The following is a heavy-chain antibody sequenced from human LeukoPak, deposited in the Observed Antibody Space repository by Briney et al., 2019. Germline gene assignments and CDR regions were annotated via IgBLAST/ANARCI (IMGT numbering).Heavy chain of an antibody. J-gene: IGHJ4*02. CDR3: ARIPSGYSYGYYDY. CDR1: GVSISSSSYY. CDR2: IYYSGST. D-gene: IGHD5-18*01. V-gene: IGHV4-39*07. Sequence: PSETLSLTCTVSGVSISSSSYYWGWIRQPPGKGLEWIGSIYYSGSTYYNPSLKSRVTISVDTSKNQFSLKLSSVTAADTAVYYCARIPSGYSYGYYDYWGQGTLVTVSS.